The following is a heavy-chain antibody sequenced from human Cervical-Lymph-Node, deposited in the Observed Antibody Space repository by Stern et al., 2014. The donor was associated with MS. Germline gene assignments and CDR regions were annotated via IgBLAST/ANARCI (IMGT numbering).Heavy chain of an antibody. CDR2: IHWDDDK. J-gene: IGHJ4*02. Sequence: QVTLQESGPTLVKPTQTLTLTCTFSAFSLTTSGVTVGWIRQPPGKALEWLALIHWDDDKRYSPSLKSRLTITKDTSNNQVVLVMTNMDPADTATYYCAHGIVMARVRKGYYFDYWGQGTLVTVSS. CDR1: AFSLTTSGVT. CDR3: AHGIVMARVRKGYYFDY. V-gene: IGHV2-5*02. D-gene: IGHD5-24*01.